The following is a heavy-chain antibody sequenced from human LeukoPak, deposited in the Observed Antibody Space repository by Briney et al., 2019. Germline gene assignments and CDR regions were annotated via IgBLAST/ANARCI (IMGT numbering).Heavy chain of an antibody. CDR2: INHSGST. D-gene: IGHD6-19*01. J-gene: IGHJ4*02. CDR3: ATLAVAGPF. CDR1: GGSFSGYY. Sequence: SETLSLTCAVYGGSFSGYYWSWIRQPPGKGLEWIGEINHSGSTNYNPSLKSQVTISVDTSKNQFSLKLSSVTAADTAVYYCATLAVAGPFWGQGTLVTVSS. V-gene: IGHV4-34*01.